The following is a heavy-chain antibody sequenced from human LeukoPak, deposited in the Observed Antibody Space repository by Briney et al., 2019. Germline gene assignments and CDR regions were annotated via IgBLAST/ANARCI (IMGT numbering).Heavy chain of an antibody. CDR2: IIPILGIA. D-gene: IGHD6-13*01. CDR3: ARLHSSSWYHDAFDI. Sequence: GASVKVSCKASGGTFSSYAISWVRQAPGQGLEWMGRIIPILGIANYAQKFQGRVTITADKSTSTAYMELSSLRSEDTAVYYCARLHSSSWYHDAFDIWGQGTMVTVSS. V-gene: IGHV1-69*04. CDR1: GGTFSSYA. J-gene: IGHJ3*02.